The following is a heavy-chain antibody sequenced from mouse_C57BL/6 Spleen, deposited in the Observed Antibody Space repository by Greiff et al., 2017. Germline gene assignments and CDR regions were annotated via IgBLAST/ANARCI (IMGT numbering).Heavy chain of an antibody. CDR3: ARDGSGYSYAMDY. J-gene: IGHJ4*01. D-gene: IGHD3-2*02. V-gene: IGHV1-52*01. Sequence: QVQLKQPGPELVRPGSSVKLSCKASGYTFTTYWMHWVKQRPIQGLEWIGNIDPSNSETHYNQKFKDKATLTVDKSSSTAYMRLSSLTSEAYAVYCCARDGSGYSYAMDYWGQGTSVTVSS. CDR1: GYTFTTYW. CDR2: IDPSNSET.